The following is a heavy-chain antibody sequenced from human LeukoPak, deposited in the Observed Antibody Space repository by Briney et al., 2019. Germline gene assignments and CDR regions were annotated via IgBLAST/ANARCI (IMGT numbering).Heavy chain of an antibody. J-gene: IGHJ6*03. Sequence: PGGSLRLSCAASGFTVSSNYMSWVRQAPGKGLEWVSVIYSGGSTYYADSVKGRFTISRDNSKNTLYLQMNSLRAEDTAVYYCARDRYSSSPEKNYYYYMDVWGKGTTVTVSS. D-gene: IGHD6-6*01. V-gene: IGHV3-53*01. CDR2: IYSGGST. CDR1: GFTVSSNY. CDR3: ARDRYSSSPEKNYYYYMDV.